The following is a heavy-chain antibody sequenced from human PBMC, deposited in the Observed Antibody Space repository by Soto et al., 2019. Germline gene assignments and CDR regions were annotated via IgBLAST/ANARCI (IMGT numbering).Heavy chain of an antibody. Sequence: EVQLLESGGGLVQPGGSLRLSCAASGFTFSNYAMSWVRQAPGKGLEWVSGISGSSGTTYYADSVKGRFTISRDNSKNTLFLQMNSLRAEDTAVYYCAKDSYGSGIHFYYYYYMDVGGKWTTVTVSS. CDR1: GFTFSNYA. CDR3: AKDSYGSGIHFYYYYYMDV. D-gene: IGHD3-10*01. J-gene: IGHJ6*03. CDR2: ISGSSGTT. V-gene: IGHV3-23*01.